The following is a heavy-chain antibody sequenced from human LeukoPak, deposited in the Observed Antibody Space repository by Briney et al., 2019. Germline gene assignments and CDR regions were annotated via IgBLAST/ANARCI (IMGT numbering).Heavy chain of an antibody. V-gene: IGHV3-23*01. CDR2: ISGDGSRT. CDR3: VREDVDTSFDY. CDR1: GFAFVDYA. D-gene: IGHD5-18*01. Sequence: GGSLRLSCAASGFAFVDYAMNWVRQAPGKGLEWASAISGDGSRTYYIDSVKGRFTISRDTSKNTLYLHLNSLRAEDTAVYYCVREDVDTSFDYWGHGTLVTVSS. J-gene: IGHJ4*01.